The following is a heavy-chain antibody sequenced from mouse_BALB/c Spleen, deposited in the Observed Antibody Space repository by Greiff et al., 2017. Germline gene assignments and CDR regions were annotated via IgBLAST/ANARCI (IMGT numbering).Heavy chain of an antibody. V-gene: IGHV14-3*02. CDR2: IDPANGNT. CDR1: GFNIKDTY. Sequence: EVQLQQSGAELVKPGASVKLSCTASGFNIKDTYMHWVKQRPEQGLEWIGRIDPANGNTKYDPKFKGKATLTADTSSSTAYMQLSSLTSEDSAIYYCARGGYDVGFAYWGQGTLVTVSA. CDR3: ARGGYDVGFAY. J-gene: IGHJ3*01. D-gene: IGHD2-2*01.